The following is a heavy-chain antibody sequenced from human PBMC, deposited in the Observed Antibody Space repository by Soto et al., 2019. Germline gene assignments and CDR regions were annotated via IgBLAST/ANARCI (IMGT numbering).Heavy chain of an antibody. CDR1: GVTLRGYA. Sequence: QAQLVESGGGVVQPGRSLRLSCEASGVTLRGYALHWVRQAPGQGLEWVAVISYDGINKYYADSVKGRFTISRDNSKNTLYLQMNSLRVEDTAVYYCATQIRPEDYYGMDVWGQGTTVTVSS. J-gene: IGHJ6*02. V-gene: IGHV3-30*04. CDR2: ISYDGINK. CDR3: ATQIRPEDYYGMDV.